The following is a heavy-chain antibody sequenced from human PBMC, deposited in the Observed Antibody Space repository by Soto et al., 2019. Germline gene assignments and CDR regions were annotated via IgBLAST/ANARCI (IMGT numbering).Heavy chain of an antibody. J-gene: IGHJ6*01. Sequence: GGSLRLSCAASGFTFSSYWMSWVRQAPGKGLEWVANIKQDGSEKYYVDSVKGRFTISRDNAKNSLYLQMNSLRAEDTAVYYCARVGETYYYGSGSGYYYGMDVWGQGTTVTSPQ. CDR3: ARVGETYYYGSGSGYYYGMDV. CDR2: IKQDGSEK. CDR1: GFTFSSYW. D-gene: IGHD3-10*01. V-gene: IGHV3-7*03.